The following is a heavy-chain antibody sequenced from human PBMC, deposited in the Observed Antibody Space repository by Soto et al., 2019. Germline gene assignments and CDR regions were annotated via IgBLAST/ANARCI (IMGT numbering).Heavy chain of an antibody. D-gene: IGHD3-22*01. CDR2: ISSSSSTI. CDR1: GFTFSSYS. V-gene: IGHV3-48*02. CDR3: AKDGAYYDSSGYFNY. J-gene: IGHJ4*02. Sequence: EVQLVESGGGLVQPGGSLRLSCAASGFTFSSYSMNWVRQAPGKGLEWVSYISSSSSTIYYADSVKGRFTISRDNAKNSLYLQMNSLRDEDTAVYYCAKDGAYYDSSGYFNYWGQGTLVTVSS.